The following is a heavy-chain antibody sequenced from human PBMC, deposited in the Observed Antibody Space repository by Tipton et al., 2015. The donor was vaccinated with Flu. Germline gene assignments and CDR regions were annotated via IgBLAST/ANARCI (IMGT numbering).Heavy chain of an antibody. Sequence: TLSLTCTVSGGSISSSNYYWGWIRQPPGKGLEWIGSMYSSGTTYYNPSLKSRVTISVDSSENQLTLNLTSVTAANSAVYYCVRSIRGSDWFGSWGQGTLVTVSS. CDR1: GGSISSSNYY. D-gene: IGHD3-10*01. CDR2: MYSSGTT. V-gene: IGHV4-39*06. J-gene: IGHJ5*01. CDR3: VRSIRGSDWFGS.